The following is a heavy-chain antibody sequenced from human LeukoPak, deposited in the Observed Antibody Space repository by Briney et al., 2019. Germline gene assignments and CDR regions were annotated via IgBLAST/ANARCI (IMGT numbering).Heavy chain of an antibody. J-gene: IGHJ6*03. CDR3: ARELRGYSYGSYSYYYYYMDV. D-gene: IGHD5-18*01. CDR2: INHSGST. V-gene: IGHV4-38-2*02. Sequence: PSETLSLTCTVSGYSISSGYYWGWIRQPPGKGLEWIGEINHSGSTNYNPSLKSRVTISVDTSKNQFSLKLSSVTAADTAVYYCARELRGYSYGSYSYYYYYMDVWGKGTTVTVSS. CDR1: GYSISSGYY.